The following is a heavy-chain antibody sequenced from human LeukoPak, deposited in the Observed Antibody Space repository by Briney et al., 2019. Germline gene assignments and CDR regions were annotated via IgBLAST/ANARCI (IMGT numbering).Heavy chain of an antibody. D-gene: IGHD5-24*01. Sequence: SETLSLTCSVSGASISSSSHYWGWIRQPPGKGMEWIGSIDYTGSTYYNPSLKGLVTISVDTSKNHFPLKLTSVTAADTAVYYCARGGQEGYNYPYFDYWDQGTLVTVSS. CDR1: GASISSSSHY. J-gene: IGHJ4*02. V-gene: IGHV4-39*02. CDR3: ARGGQEGYNYPYFDY. CDR2: IDYTGST.